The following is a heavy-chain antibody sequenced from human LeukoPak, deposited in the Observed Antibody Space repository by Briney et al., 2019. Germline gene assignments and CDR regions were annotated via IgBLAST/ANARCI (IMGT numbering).Heavy chain of an antibody. CDR1: GYTFTGYY. V-gene: IGHV1-2*02. CDR2: INPNSGGT. Sequence: ASVKVSCKASGYTFTGYYMHWVRQAPGQGLEWMGWINPNSGGTNYAQKFQGRVTMTRDTSISTAYMELSRLRSDDTAVYYCARVRGARGPIDYWGQETLVTVSS. J-gene: IGHJ4*02. D-gene: IGHD3-16*01. CDR3: ARVRGARGPIDY.